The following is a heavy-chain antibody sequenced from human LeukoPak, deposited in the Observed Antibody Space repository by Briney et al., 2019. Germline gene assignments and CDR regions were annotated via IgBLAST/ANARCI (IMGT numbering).Heavy chain of an antibody. J-gene: IGHJ3*02. CDR2: ISGSGGST. Sequence: PGGSLRLSCAASGFTFSSYAMSWVRQAPGKGLEWVSAISGSGGSTYYADSVKGRFTISRDNSKNTLYLQMNSLRAEDTAVYYCARGGSIAAALGNAFDIWGQGTMVTVSS. D-gene: IGHD6-13*01. CDR3: ARGGSIAAALGNAFDI. CDR1: GFTFSSYA. V-gene: IGHV3-23*01.